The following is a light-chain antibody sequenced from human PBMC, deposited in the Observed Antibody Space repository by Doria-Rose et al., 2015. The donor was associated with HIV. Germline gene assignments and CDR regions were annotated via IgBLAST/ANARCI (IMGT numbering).Light chain of an antibody. CDR3: HQYGTSWT. J-gene: IGKJ1*01. CDR1: QSFSSTY. Sequence: TQSPGTLSLSPGERATLSCRASQSFSSTYLAWYLQKPGQAPSPLIYDGSTRATGIPDRFSASGSGTDFTLTINRLEPEDFALYYCHQYGTSWTFGQGTKVEI. V-gene: IGKV3-20*01. CDR2: DGS.